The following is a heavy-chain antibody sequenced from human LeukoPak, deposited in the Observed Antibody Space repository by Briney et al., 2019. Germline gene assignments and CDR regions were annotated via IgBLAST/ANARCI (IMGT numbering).Heavy chain of an antibody. V-gene: IGHV4-59*01. D-gene: IGHD3-22*01. J-gene: IGHJ4*02. CDR3: ARVRRPYYYDSSGRLPGFDFDY. Sequence: PSETLSLTCTVSGGSISSYYWSWIRQPPGKGLEWIGYIYYSGSTNYNPSLKSRVTISVDTSKNQFSLKLSSVTAADTAVYYCARVRRPYYYDSSGRLPGFDFDYWGQGTLVTVSS. CDR1: GGSISSYY. CDR2: IYYSGST.